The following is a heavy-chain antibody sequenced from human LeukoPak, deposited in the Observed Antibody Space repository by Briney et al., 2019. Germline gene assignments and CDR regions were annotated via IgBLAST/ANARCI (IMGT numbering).Heavy chain of an antibody. Sequence: PGGSLRLSCAASGFTFSNAWMSWVRQAPGKGLEWVGRIKSKTDGGTTDYAAPVKGRFTISRDDSKSTLYLQMNSLKTEDTAVYYCTGGYSSSWPNDYWGQGTLVTVSS. CDR1: GFTFSNAW. D-gene: IGHD6-13*01. CDR3: TGGYSSSWPNDY. J-gene: IGHJ4*02. V-gene: IGHV3-15*01. CDR2: IKSKTDGGTT.